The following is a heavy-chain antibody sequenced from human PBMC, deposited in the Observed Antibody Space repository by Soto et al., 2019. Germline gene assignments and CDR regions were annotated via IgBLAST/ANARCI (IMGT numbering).Heavy chain of an antibody. V-gene: IGHV3-33*01. CDR1: GFIFRTYG. Sequence: QVQLVESGGGVVQPGESLRLSCAASGFIFRTYGMHWVRQAPGKGLEWVAVIWADGNNRYNADSVRGRFTVSRDNSKKTLYLQMNSLTVEDTAVYFCARDPPDDTSGHYSFDYWGQGTLVTVSS. CDR3: ARDPPDDTSGHYSFDY. D-gene: IGHD3-22*01. CDR2: IWADGNNR. J-gene: IGHJ4*02.